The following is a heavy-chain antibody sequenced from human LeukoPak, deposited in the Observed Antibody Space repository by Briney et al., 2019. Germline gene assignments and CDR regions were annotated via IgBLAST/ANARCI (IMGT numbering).Heavy chain of an antibody. D-gene: IGHD4-17*01. CDR1: GFTFSTYG. V-gene: IGHV3-30*02. J-gene: IGHJ4*02. Sequence: GGSLRLSCAASGFTFSTYGMHWVRQAPGKGLEWVAFIRYDGRNKYYADSVKGRFTISRDNSKNTLCLQMNSLRAEDTAVYYCAKEIWPTVTTPGHTHFDYLGQGTLVTVSS. CDR2: IRYDGRNK. CDR3: AKEIWPTVTTPGHTHFDY.